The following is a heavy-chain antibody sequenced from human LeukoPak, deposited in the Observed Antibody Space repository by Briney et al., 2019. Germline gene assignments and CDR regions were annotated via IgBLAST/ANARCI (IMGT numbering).Heavy chain of an antibody. V-gene: IGHV1-69*04. CDR1: GGTFSSYA. CDR2: IIPILGIA. CDR3: ARDGGSYYYYYGMDV. Sequence: SVKVSCKASGGTFSSYAISWVRQAPGQGLEWMGRIIPILGIANYAQKFQDRVTITADKSTSTAYMELSSLRSEDTAVYYCARDGGSYYYYYGMDVWGQGTTVTVSS. J-gene: IGHJ6*02. D-gene: IGHD1-26*01.